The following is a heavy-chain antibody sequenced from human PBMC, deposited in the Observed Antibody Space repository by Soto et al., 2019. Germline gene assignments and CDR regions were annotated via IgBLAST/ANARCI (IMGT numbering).Heavy chain of an antibody. Sequence: QLQLQESGPGLVKPSETLSLTCTVSGGSISSSTYYWGWVRQPPGKGLEWIASIYDGGSSHYHPSLKSRVTISVDTSKNQFSLKLSSMTAADTAVYYCARHSSVSRHPGFDYWGQGTLVTVSS. CDR3: ARHSSVSRHPGFDY. D-gene: IGHD6-19*01. J-gene: IGHJ4*02. V-gene: IGHV4-39*01. CDR2: IYDGGSS. CDR1: GGSISSSTYY.